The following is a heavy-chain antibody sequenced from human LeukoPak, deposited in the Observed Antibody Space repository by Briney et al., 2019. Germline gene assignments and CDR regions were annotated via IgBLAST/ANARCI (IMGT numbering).Heavy chain of an antibody. CDR3: ELIGGPADNWFDP. J-gene: IGHJ5*02. V-gene: IGHV1-69*13. Sequence: GASVKVSCKASGGTFGSYAISWVRQAPGQGLEWMGGIIPIFGTANYAQKFQGRVTITADESTSTAYMELSSLRSEDTAVYYCELIGGPADNWFDPWGQGTLVTVSS. D-gene: IGHD3-16*01. CDR2: IIPIFGTA. CDR1: GGTFGSYA.